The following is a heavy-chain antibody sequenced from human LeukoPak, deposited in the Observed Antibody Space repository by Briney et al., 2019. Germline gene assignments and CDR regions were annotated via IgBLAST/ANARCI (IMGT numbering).Heavy chain of an antibody. CDR2: INPNSGGT. CDR1: GYTFTGYY. CDR3: ARMGRYYDSSGSPAY. D-gene: IGHD3-22*01. J-gene: IGHJ4*02. V-gene: IGHV1-2*02. Sequence: ASVKVSCKASGYTFTGYYMHRVRQAPGQGLEWMGWINPNSGGTNYAQKFQGRVTMTRDTSISTAYMELSRLRSDDTAVYYCARMGRYYDSSGSPAYWGQGTLVTVSS.